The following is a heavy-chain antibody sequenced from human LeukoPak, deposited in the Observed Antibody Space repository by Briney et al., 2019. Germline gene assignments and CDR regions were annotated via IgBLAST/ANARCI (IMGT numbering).Heavy chain of an antibody. CDR3: AKDWDNDEPGGYSSLFDY. CDR2: ISASGGST. Sequence: GGSLRLSCAASGFTFRSYAMSWVRQAPGKGLEWVSAISASGGSTYYADSVKGRFTISRDNSKNTVYLQMNSLRADDTAVYYCAKDWDNDEPGGYSSLFDYWGQGTLVTVSS. CDR1: GFTFRSYA. V-gene: IGHV3-23*01. J-gene: IGHJ4*02. D-gene: IGHD3-22*01.